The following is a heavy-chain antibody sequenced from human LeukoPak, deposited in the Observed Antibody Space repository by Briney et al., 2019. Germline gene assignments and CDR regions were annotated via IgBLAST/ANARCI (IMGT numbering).Heavy chain of an antibody. D-gene: IGHD3-9*01. CDR3: ARVTPGGYEGFDWLENFDY. V-gene: IGHV1-18*04. J-gene: IGHJ4*02. Sequence: ASVKVSCKASGYTFTSYGISWVRQAPGQGLEWMGWISAYNGNTNYAQKLQGRVTMTTGTSTSTAYMELRSLRSDDTAVYYCARVTPGGYEGFDWLENFDYWGQGTLVTVSS. CDR1: GYTFTSYG. CDR2: ISAYNGNT.